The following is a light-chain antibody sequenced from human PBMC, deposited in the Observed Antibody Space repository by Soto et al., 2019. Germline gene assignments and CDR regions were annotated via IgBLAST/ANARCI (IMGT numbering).Light chain of an antibody. Sequence: QLVLTQSPSASASLGASVKLTCTLSSGHSNYVIAWHQQQPEKGPRYLMKLNSDGSHSKGDGIPXRFSGSSSGAERYLTISSLQSEDEADYYCQTWDTGIRVFGGGTKLTVL. V-gene: IGLV4-69*01. CDR2: LNSDGSH. CDR3: QTWDTGIRV. J-gene: IGLJ2*01. CDR1: SGHSNYV.